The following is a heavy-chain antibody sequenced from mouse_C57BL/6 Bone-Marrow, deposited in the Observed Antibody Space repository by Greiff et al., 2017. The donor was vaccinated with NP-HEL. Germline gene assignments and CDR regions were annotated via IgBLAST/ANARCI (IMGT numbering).Heavy chain of an antibody. CDR1: GFTFSSYA. D-gene: IGHD1-1*01. J-gene: IGHJ4*01. Sequence: EVQLVESGGGLVKPGGSLKLSCAASGFTFSSYAMSWVRQTPEKRLEWVATISDGGSYTYYTDNVKGRFTITIDNAKNNLYLQMSHLKSEDTAMYYCARDRDTTVVPLMDYWGQGTSVTVSS. V-gene: IGHV5-4*01. CDR3: ARDRDTTVVPLMDY. CDR2: ISDGGSYT.